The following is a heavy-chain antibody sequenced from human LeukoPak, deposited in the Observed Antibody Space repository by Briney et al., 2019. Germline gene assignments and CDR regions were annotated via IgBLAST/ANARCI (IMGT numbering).Heavy chain of an antibody. CDR2: IIPILGIA. V-gene: IGHV1-69*04. D-gene: IGHD3-10*01. CDR1: GGTFSSYA. J-gene: IGHJ4*02. CDR3: ARLSSGSYYNNGSGY. Sequence: SMKVSCKASGGTFSSYAISWVRQAPGQGLEWMGRIIPILGIANYAQKFQGRVTITADKSTSTAYMELSSLRSEDTAVYYCARLSSGSYYNNGSGYWGQGTLVTVSS.